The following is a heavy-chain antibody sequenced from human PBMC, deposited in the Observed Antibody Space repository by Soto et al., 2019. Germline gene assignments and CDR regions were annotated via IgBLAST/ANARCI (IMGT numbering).Heavy chain of an antibody. Sequence: GGSLRLSCAASGFTVSSNYMSWVRQAPGKGLEWVSVIYSGGSTYYADSVKGRFTISRDNSKNTLYLQMNSLRAEDTAVYYCARDFVVPAAMSWDGYYYSVMDVWGQGTTVTVSS. V-gene: IGHV3-66*01. CDR2: IYSGGST. CDR3: ARDFVVPAAMSWDGYYYSVMDV. CDR1: GFTVSSNY. D-gene: IGHD2-2*01. J-gene: IGHJ6*02.